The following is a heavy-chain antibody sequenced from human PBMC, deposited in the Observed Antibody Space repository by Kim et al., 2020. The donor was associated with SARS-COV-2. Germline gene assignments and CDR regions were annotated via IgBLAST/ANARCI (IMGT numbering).Heavy chain of an antibody. CDR2: ISGSGDST. CDR1: GFTFSSYA. CDR3: AKDSSSSDY. D-gene: IGHD6-13*01. Sequence: GGSLRLSCTASGFTFSSYAMSWVRQAPGKGLEWVSAISGSGDSTYYADSVKGRFIISRDNSKNTLYLQMNSLRAEDTAVYYCAKDSSSSDYWGQGTLVTVSS. V-gene: IGHV3-23*01. J-gene: IGHJ4*02.